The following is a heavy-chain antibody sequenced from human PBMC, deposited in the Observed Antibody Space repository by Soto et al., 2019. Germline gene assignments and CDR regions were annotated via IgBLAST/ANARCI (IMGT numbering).Heavy chain of an antibody. Sequence: QVQLVQSGAEVKKPGSSVKVSCKASGGTFSSYTISCVRQAPGQGLEWMGRIIPILGIANYAQKFQGRVTITADKSTSTAYMELSSLRSEDTAVYYCARVSGGYDLYYYYGMDVWGQGTTVTVSS. J-gene: IGHJ6*02. D-gene: IGHD5-12*01. CDR1: GGTFSSYT. CDR3: ARVSGGYDLYYYYGMDV. CDR2: IIPILGIA. V-gene: IGHV1-69*02.